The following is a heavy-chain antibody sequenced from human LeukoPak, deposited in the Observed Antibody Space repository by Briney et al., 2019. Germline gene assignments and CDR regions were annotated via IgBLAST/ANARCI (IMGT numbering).Heavy chain of an antibody. D-gene: IGHD3-22*01. CDR3: ARASAGVSIRDSSGYRRLGYYYYMDV. CDR2: MNPNSGNT. Sequence: GASVKVSCKASGYTFTSYDINWVRQATGQGLEWMGWMNPNSGNTGYAQKFQGRVTITRNTSISTAYMELSSLRSEDTAVYYCARASAGVSIRDSSGYRRLGYYYYMDVWGKGTTVTVSS. J-gene: IGHJ6*03. V-gene: IGHV1-8*03. CDR1: GYTFTSYD.